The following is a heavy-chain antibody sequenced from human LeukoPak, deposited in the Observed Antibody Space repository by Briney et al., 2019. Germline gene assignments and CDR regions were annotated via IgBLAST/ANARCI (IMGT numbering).Heavy chain of an antibody. CDR3: ARDRGTWRFDY. Sequence: SETLSLTCTVSGGSISSSSYYWDWIRQPPGKGLEWIGNLYDSGSTHYNPSLRSRVTISADTSKNQFSLKLSSVTAADTAVYYCARDRGTWRFDYWGQGTLVTVSS. V-gene: IGHV4-39*02. D-gene: IGHD3-10*01. CDR2: LYDSGST. CDR1: GGSISSSSYY. J-gene: IGHJ4*02.